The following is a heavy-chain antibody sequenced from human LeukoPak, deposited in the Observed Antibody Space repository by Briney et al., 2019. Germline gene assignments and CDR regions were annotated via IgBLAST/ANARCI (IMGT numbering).Heavy chain of an antibody. Sequence: SETLSLTCTVSGGSISSYYWSWVRQPAGKGLEWLGRIYTSGSTNYNPSLKSRVTMSVDTSKNQFSLKLSSVTAADTAVYCAGARRCSSTSCYFDRYFDLWGRGTLVTVSS. D-gene: IGHD2-2*01. CDR3: AGARRCSSTSCYFDRYFDL. CDR2: IYTSGST. J-gene: IGHJ2*01. V-gene: IGHV4-4*07. CDR1: GGSISSYY.